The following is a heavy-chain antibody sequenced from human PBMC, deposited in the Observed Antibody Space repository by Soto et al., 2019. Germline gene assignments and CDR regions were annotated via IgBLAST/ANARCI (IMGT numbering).Heavy chain of an antibody. V-gene: IGHV3-30-3*01. CDR3: ATGRGSWYFVY. J-gene: IGHJ4*02. CDR2: ISYDGSNK. D-gene: IGHD6-13*01. Sequence: GGALILSCAASGFTFSSYAMHWVRQAPGKGLEWVAVISYDGSNKYYADSVKGRFTISRDNSKNTLYLQMNSLRSEDTAVYYCATGRGSWYFVYWGQGTLVTVSS. CDR1: GFTFSSYA.